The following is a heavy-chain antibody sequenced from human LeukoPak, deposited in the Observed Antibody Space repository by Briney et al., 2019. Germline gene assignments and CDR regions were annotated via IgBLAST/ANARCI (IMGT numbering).Heavy chain of an antibody. V-gene: IGHV4-59*11. CDR3: ARLYDSSGYTNWLDP. J-gene: IGHJ5*02. CDR1: GFSISSHY. D-gene: IGHD3-22*01. Sequence: SETLSLTCTVSGFSISSHYWSWIRQPPGKGLEWVGYIYYSGSSKYNPSLKSRVTISVDTSKNQFSLKLSSVTAADTAVYYCARLYDSSGYTNWLDPWGQGTLVTVSS. CDR2: IYYSGSS.